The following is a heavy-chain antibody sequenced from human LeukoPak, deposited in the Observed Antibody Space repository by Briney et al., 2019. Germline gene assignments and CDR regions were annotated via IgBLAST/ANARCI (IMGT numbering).Heavy chain of an antibody. J-gene: IGHJ4*02. CDR1: GVSVSSGNYY. Sequence: SETLPLTCTVSGVSVSSGNYYWTWIRQPAGKGLEWIGRIYTSGRTNYNPSLKSRVTISIDASKNQFSLRLSSVTAADTAVYYCTRGGELMNFWGQGTLVTVSS. V-gene: IGHV4-61*02. CDR2: IYTSGRT. CDR3: TRGGELMNF. D-gene: IGHD1-26*01.